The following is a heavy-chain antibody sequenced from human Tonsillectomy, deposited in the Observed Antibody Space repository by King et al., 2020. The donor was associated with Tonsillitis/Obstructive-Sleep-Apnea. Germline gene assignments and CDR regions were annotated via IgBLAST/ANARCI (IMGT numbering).Heavy chain of an antibody. Sequence: VQLVESGGGLVQPGGSLRLSCAASGFTFSSYAMSWVRQAPGKGLEWVSAISGSGGSTYYADSVKGRFTISRDNSKNTLYLQMNSLRAEDTAVYYCVKAGRSLATIWGYYFDYWGQGTLVTVSS. CDR2: ISGSGGST. J-gene: IGHJ4*02. V-gene: IGHV3-23*04. D-gene: IGHD5-24*01. CDR3: VKAGRSLATIWGYYFDY. CDR1: GFTFSSYA.